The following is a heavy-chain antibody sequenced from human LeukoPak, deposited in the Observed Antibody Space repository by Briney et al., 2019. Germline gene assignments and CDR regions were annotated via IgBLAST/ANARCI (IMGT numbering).Heavy chain of an antibody. CDR1: GGSISSYY. CDR2: IYYSGST. J-gene: IGHJ3*02. Sequence: SETLSLTCTVSGGSISSYYWSWIRQLPGKGLEWIGYIYYSGSTNYNPSLKSRVTISVDTSKNQFSLKLSSVTAADTAVYYCARHRSEYDAFDIWGQGTMVTVSS. V-gene: IGHV4-59*08. CDR3: ARHRSEYDAFDI.